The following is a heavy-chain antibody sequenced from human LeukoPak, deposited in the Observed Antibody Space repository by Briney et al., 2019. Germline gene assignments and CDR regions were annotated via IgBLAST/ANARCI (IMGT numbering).Heavy chain of an antibody. D-gene: IGHD3/OR15-3a*01. Sequence: PSETLSLTCTVSGGSVSSGSYYWSWIRQPAGKGLEWIGRVSSSGSTKYNPSLKSRVTMSVDTSKNQFSLKLTSVTAADSAVYYCAKIGRSEPDYWGQGTLVTVSS. CDR1: GGSVSSGSYY. CDR2: VSSSGST. J-gene: IGHJ4*02. V-gene: IGHV4-61*02. CDR3: AKIGRSEPDY.